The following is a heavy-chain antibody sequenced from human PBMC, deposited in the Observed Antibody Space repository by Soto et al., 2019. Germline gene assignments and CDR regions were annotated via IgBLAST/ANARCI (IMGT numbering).Heavy chain of an antibody. V-gene: IGHV4-39*01. Sequence: QLQLQESGPGLVKPSETLSPTCTVSGGSISSSSYYWGWIRQPPGKGLEWIGSIYYSGSTYYNPSLKSRVTITVDTSKNQFSLKLSSVTAAGTAEYYGARQDYYGSWSSTDYWGQGTLVTVSS. CDR3: ARQDYYGSWSSTDY. J-gene: IGHJ4*02. CDR1: GGSISSSSYY. CDR2: IYYSGST. D-gene: IGHD3-10*01.